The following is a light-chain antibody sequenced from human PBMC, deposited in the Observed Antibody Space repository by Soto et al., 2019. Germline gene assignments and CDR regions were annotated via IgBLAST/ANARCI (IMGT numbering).Light chain of an antibody. V-gene: IGKV1-5*03. J-gene: IGKJ1*01. CDR3: QQCIGYSDT. Sequence: DIQMTQSHSNLSASVGDRVTITCRAIQSTNRGLHWYQHKPGKAPKHLIHKASSLASGVPSRFSGSGSGAEFTLTISSLQPEDFATYYCQQCIGYSDTFGQGTKVDIK. CDR1: QSTNRG. CDR2: KAS.